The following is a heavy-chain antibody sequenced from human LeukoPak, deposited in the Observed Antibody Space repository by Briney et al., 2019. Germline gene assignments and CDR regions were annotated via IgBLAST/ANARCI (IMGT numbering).Heavy chain of an antibody. D-gene: IGHD1-26*01. CDR2: IYYIGIT. J-gene: IGHJ3*02. Sequence: PSETLSLTCTVSGGSVSSYYWSWIRQPPGKGLEYIGYIYYIGITNYNPSLKSRVTMSVDTSKNQFSLELSYVTAADTAIYYCARESFQAFDIWGQGTLVTVSS. CDR3: ARESFQAFDI. V-gene: IGHV4-59*02. CDR1: GGSVSSYY.